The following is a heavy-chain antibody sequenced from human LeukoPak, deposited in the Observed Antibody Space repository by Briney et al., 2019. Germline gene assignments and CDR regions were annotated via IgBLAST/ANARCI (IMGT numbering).Heavy chain of an antibody. Sequence: GGSLRLSCSASGFIISNYAMHWVRQAPGKGLEYLSAISANGGSTYYADSVKGRFTISRDNSKNTLYLQMSSLRAEDTAVYYCVKITSVTGGDCWGQGTRLTVSS. CDR2: ISANGGST. CDR1: GFIISNYA. D-gene: IGHD1-1*01. V-gene: IGHV3-64D*06. CDR3: VKITSVTGGDC. J-gene: IGHJ4*02.